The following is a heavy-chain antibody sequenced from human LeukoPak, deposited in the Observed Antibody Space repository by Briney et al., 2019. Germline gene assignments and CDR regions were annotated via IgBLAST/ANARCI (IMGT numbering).Heavy chain of an antibody. CDR2: INPSRGST. V-gene: IGHV1-46*01. Sequence: ASVKVSCKASGSTFTSYYIHWVRQAPGQGLEWMGMINPSRGSTSYAQKFQGGLTMTRDTSTSTVYMELSSLRSEDTAVYYCTRGVQLERRYYNWFDPWGQGTLATVSS. CDR1: GSTFTSYY. CDR3: TRGVQLERRYYNWFDP. D-gene: IGHD1-1*01. J-gene: IGHJ5*02.